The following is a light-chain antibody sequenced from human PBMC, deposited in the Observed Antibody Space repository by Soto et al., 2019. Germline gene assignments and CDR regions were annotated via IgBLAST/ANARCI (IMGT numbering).Light chain of an antibody. Sequence: EIRMTQSPATLSVYPGGRATLSCRASRSISGTLAWYQQKHGQAPRLLIYGASRRATGFPARFSGSASGTDFTPPISRMEPEDFAVYCCQQYGSSPRTFGQGTQG. CDR3: QQYGSSPRT. CDR2: GAS. CDR1: RSISGT. V-gene: IGKV3-20*01. J-gene: IGKJ1*01.